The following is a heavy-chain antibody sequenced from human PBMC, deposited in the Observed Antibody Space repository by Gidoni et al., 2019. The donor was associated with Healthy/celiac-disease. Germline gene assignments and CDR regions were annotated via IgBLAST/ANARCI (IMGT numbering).Heavy chain of an antibody. CDR3: ARVVGTGGFGFDY. Sequence: EVQLVESGGGLVKPGGSVRLSCAASGFTFSSNSMNWVRQAPGKGLEWVSSISSSSSYIYYADSVKGRFTISRDNAKNSLYLQMNSLRAEDTAVYYCARVVGTGGFGFDYWGQGTLVTVSS. D-gene: IGHD2-15*01. CDR1: GFTFSSNS. V-gene: IGHV3-21*01. CDR2: ISSSSSYI. J-gene: IGHJ4*02.